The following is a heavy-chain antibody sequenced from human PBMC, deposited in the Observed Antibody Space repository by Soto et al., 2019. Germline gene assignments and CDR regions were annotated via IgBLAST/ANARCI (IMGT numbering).Heavy chain of an antibody. V-gene: IGHV5-51*01. Sequence: GESLKISCKGSGYNLAGYWIAWVRQMPGKGLELMGIIYPSDSDTRYRPSFQGQVTISADKSLSSAYLQWSSLRASDTAMYYCARGGVSTRTFGYWGQGTPVTVSS. CDR3: ARGGVSTRTFGY. CDR1: GYNLAGYW. J-gene: IGHJ4*02. CDR2: IYPSDSDT. D-gene: IGHD3-3*01.